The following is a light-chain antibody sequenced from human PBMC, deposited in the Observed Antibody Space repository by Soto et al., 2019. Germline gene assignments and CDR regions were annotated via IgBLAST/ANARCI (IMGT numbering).Light chain of an antibody. V-gene: IGKV1-39*01. Sequence: DIQMTQSPSSLSASVGDRVTITCRASQSISSYLNWYQQKPGKAPKLLIYAASSLQSGVPSRFSGSGSGTDFTLTISSLQPEDFATYYCQQSYSTPRFGPGTKADIK. CDR2: AAS. J-gene: IGKJ3*01. CDR3: QQSYSTPR. CDR1: QSISSY.